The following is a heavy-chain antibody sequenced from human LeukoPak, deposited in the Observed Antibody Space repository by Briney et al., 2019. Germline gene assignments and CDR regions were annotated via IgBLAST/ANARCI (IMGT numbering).Heavy chain of an antibody. CDR1: GFTFSSYS. D-gene: IGHD5-18*01. CDR2: ISSSGSYI. V-gene: IGHV3-21*01. Sequence: PGVSLRLSCAASGFTFSSYSINWVRQAPGKGLEWVSSISSSGSYIYYADSVKGRFTISRDNAKNSLNLQMNSLRAEDTAVYYCARGSGVQVWSSLDYWGQGTLVTVSS. J-gene: IGHJ4*02. CDR3: ARGSGVQVWSSLDY.